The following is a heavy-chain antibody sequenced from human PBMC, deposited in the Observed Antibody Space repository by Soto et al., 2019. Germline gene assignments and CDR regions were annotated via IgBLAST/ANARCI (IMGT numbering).Heavy chain of an antibody. Sequence: SETLSLTCTVSGGSISSGGYYWSWIRQHPGKGLEWIGYIYYSGSTYYNPSLKSRVTISGDTSKNQFSLKLSSVTAADTAVYYCARFGYSSGWYQDYWGQGTLVTV. V-gene: IGHV4-31*03. CDR2: IYYSGST. D-gene: IGHD6-19*01. CDR3: ARFGYSSGWYQDY. J-gene: IGHJ4*02. CDR1: GGSISSGGYY.